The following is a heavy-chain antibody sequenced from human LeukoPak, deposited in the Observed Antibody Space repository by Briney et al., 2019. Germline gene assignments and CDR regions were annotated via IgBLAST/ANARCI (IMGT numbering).Heavy chain of an antibody. J-gene: IGHJ4*02. D-gene: IGHD6-19*01. CDR2: VYYSGTA. CDR3: ARTKSGWYYSDY. V-gene: IGHV4-59*08. CDR1: GGSMRSYY. Sequence: SETLSLTCTVSGGSMRSYYWSWIRQPPGKGLELIGYVYYSGTANYDPSLESRVTILVDTSKNQFSLNLSSVTAADTAVYYCARTKSGWYYSDYWGQGTLVSVSS.